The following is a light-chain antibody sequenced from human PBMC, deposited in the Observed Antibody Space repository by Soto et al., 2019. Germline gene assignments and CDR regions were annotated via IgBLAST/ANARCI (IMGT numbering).Light chain of an antibody. J-gene: IGKJ1*01. Sequence: RVMTQSPATLSVAPCERGTLSCRASQIISSNLAWYQQKPGQAPRLLIYGASTRAIDIPARFSGTGSGTEFTLTISSLQSEDFAVYYCQQYNKWPWTFGQGTKVDIK. CDR1: QIISSN. CDR3: QQYNKWPWT. CDR2: GAS. V-gene: IGKV3-15*01.